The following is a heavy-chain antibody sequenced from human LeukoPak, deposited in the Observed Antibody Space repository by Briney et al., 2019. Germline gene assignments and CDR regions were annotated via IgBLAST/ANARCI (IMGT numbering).Heavy chain of an antibody. D-gene: IGHD3-10*01. Sequence: PGRSLRLSCAASGFTFSSYAMHWVRQAPGKGLEWVAVISYDGSNKYYADSVKGRFTISRDNSKNTLYLQMNSLRAEDTAVYYCARGGIWFGDSDAFDIWGQGTMVTVSS. CDR3: ARGGIWFGDSDAFDI. CDR1: GFTFSSYA. CDR2: ISYDGSNK. V-gene: IGHV3-30*04. J-gene: IGHJ3*02.